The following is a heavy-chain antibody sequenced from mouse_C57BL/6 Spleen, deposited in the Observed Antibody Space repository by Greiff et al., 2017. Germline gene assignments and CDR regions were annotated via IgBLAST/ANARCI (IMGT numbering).Heavy chain of an antibody. CDR3: ARYGKDWYFDV. Sequence: VQLQQSGAELVKPGASVKISCKASGYAFSSYWMNWVKPRPGKGLEWIGQIYPGDGDTNYNGKFKGKATLTADKSSSTAYMQLSSLTSEDSAVYFCARYGKDWYFDVWGTGTTVTVSS. V-gene: IGHV1-80*01. D-gene: IGHD2-1*01. J-gene: IGHJ1*03. CDR2: IYPGDGDT. CDR1: GYAFSSYW.